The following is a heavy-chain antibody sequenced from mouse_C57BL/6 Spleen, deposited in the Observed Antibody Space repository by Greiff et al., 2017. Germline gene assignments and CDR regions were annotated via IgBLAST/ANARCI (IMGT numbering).Heavy chain of an antibody. CDR1: GYSITSGYY. D-gene: IGHD2-4*01. Sequence: ESGPGLVKPSQSLSLTCSVTGYSITSGYYWNWIRQFPGNKLEWMGYISYDGSNNYNPSLKNRISITRDTSKNQFFLKLNSVTTEDTATYYCAREYYDYGFAYWGQGTLVTVSA. J-gene: IGHJ3*01. CDR3: AREYYDYGFAY. CDR2: ISYDGSN. V-gene: IGHV3-6*01.